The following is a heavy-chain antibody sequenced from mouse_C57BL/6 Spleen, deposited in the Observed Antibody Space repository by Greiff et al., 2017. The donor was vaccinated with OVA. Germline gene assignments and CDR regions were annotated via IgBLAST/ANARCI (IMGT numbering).Heavy chain of an antibody. CDR3: ASGDGYWYFDV. D-gene: IGHD1-1*01. V-gene: IGHV1-52*01. Sequence: QVQLQQPGAELVRPGSSVKLSCKASGYTFTSYWMHWVKQRPIQGLEWIGNIDPSDSETHYNQKFKDKATLTVDKSSSTAYMQRSSLTSEDSAVYYCASGDGYWYFDVWGTGTTVTVSS. CDR2: IDPSDSET. J-gene: IGHJ1*03. CDR1: GYTFTSYW.